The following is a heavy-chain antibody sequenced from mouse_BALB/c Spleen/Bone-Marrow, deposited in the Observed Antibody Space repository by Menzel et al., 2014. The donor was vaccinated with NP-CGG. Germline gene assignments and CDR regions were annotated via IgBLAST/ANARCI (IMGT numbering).Heavy chain of an antibody. D-gene: IGHD2-4*01. J-gene: IGHJ2*01. V-gene: IGHV5-6*01. CDR3: ARQTYYDYDGYFDY. CDR1: GFTFSSYG. Sequence: EVKLVESGGDLVKPGGSLELSCAASGFTFSSYGMSWVRQTPDKRLEWVATISSGGSYTYYPDSVKGRFTISRDNAKNTLYLQMSSLKSEDTAMYYCARQTYYDYDGYFDYWGRGTTLTVSS. CDR2: ISSGGSYT.